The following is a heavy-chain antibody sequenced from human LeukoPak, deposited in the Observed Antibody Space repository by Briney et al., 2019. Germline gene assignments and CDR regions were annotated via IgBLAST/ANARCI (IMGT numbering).Heavy chain of an antibody. J-gene: IGHJ5*02. CDR3: ASKYSGYDYERYNWFDP. Sequence: GASVKVSCKASGYTFTSYGISWVRQAPGQGLEWMGWISAYNGNTNYAQKLQGRVTMTTDTSTSTAYMELRSLRSDDTAVYYCASKYSGYDYERYNWFDPWGQGTLVTVSS. D-gene: IGHD5-12*01. CDR2: ISAYNGNT. CDR1: GYTFTSYG. V-gene: IGHV1-18*01.